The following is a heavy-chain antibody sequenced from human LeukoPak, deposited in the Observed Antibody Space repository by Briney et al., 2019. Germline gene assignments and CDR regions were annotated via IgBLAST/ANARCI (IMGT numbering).Heavy chain of an antibody. CDR3: AKSPRIVVVAAATYFDS. D-gene: IGHD2-15*01. V-gene: IGHV3-53*01. J-gene: IGHJ4*02. CDR1: GFTVSSNY. CDR2: IYTGGST. Sequence: GGSLRLSCAASGFTVSSNYMSWVRQAPGKGLEWVSVIYTGGSTYYADSVKGRFAISRDNSKNTLYLQMNSLRAEDTAAYYCAKSPRIVVVAAATYFDSWGQGTLVTVSS.